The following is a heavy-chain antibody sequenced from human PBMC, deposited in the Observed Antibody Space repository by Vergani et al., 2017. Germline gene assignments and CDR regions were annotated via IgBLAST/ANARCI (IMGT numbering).Heavy chain of an antibody. D-gene: IGHD7-27*01. J-gene: IGHJ4*02. CDR1: GAPISYWC. CDR2: LCPSGST. V-gene: IGHV4-4*07. Sequence: QVQMQESGPGLVKTSETLLHTCYASGAPISYWCWSWLRQPAGKGLEWIGRLCPSGSTNYKPSLKSRVTMSIDTSKNQFSLKLTSVTAADTAVYYCATGAGPFDIWGQGTLVTVSS. CDR3: ATGAGPFDI.